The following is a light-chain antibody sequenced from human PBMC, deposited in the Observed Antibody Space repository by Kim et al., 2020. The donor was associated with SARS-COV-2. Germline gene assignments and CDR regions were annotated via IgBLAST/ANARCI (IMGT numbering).Light chain of an antibody. CDR3: QAWDSSTAV. CDR2: EDS. CDR1: KLGDKN. V-gene: IGLV3-1*01. J-gene: IGLJ2*01. Sequence: SVSPGQTASITCSGDKLGDKNVCWYQQKPGQSPVLVIYEDSKRPSGIPERVSGSNSGNTATLTISGTQAMDEADYYCQAWDSSTAVFGGGTKLTVL.